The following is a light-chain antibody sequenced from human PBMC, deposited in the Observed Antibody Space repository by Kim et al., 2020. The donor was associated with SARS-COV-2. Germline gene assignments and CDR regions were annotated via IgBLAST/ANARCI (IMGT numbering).Light chain of an antibody. CDR1: SSDGGGYEY. Sequence: GQSVTISCTGTSSDGGGYEYVSWYQHHPGKAPQLMIYYGSKRPSGVPDRFSGSKSGNTASLTISGLQAEDEADYYCCSYAGSYTFVFGIGTKVTVL. CDR2: YGS. J-gene: IGLJ1*01. CDR3: CSYAGSYTFV. V-gene: IGLV2-11*01.